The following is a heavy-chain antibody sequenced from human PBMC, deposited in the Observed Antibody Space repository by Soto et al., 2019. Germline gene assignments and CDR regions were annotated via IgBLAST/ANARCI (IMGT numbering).Heavy chain of an antibody. D-gene: IGHD6-13*01. V-gene: IGHV4-4*02. CDR1: GGSISSSNW. CDR3: ARSAAAGKVYYGMDV. J-gene: IGHJ6*02. Sequence: PSETLSLTCAVSGGSISSSNWWSWVRQPPGKGLEWIGEIYHSGSTNYNPSLKSRVTISVDKSKNQFSLKLSSVTAADTAVYYCARSAAAGKVYYGMDVWGQGTTVTVSS. CDR2: IYHSGST.